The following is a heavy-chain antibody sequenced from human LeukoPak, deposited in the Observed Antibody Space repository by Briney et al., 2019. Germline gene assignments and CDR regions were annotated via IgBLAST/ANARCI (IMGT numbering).Heavy chain of an antibody. Sequence: PGGSLRLSCVASGFSFSTSLMGWVRQAPGKGLEWVSAISGGGETTYYADSVKGWFTISRDNSESTLYLRMDSLGADDTAVYYCAKVREAWDYWGQGTLVTVSS. CDR3: AKVREAWDY. V-gene: IGHV3-23*01. CDR1: GFSFSTSL. J-gene: IGHJ4*02. D-gene: IGHD5-24*01. CDR2: ISGGGETT.